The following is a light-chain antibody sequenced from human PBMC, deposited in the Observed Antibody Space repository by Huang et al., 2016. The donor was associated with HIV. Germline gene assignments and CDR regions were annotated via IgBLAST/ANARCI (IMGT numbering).Light chain of an antibody. CDR1: QSVSSN. CDR2: GAF. J-gene: IGKJ1*01. V-gene: IGKV3-15*01. CDR3: QQYNNWPPGT. Sequence: EIVMTQSPATLSVSPGERATLSCRASQSVSSNLAWYQQKPGQAPRLLIYGAFTRATGSPARFSGSGSGTEFTLTISSPQSEDFAVYYCQQYNNWPPGTFGQGTKVEIK.